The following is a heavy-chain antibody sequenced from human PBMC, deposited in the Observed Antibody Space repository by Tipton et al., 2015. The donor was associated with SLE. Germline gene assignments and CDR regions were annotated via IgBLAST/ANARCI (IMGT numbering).Heavy chain of an antibody. Sequence: TLSLTCTVSGGSISFSGYYWGWLRQPPGKGLECIGRVYYGRPNYNPSLKSRVTISVDTSKNQFSLILSSVTATDTAVYYCARHIPFYGLDVWGQGTTVTVSS. CDR2: VYYGRP. J-gene: IGHJ6*02. CDR3: ARHIPFYGLDV. CDR1: GGSISFSGYY. V-gene: IGHV4-39*01. D-gene: IGHD2-21*01.